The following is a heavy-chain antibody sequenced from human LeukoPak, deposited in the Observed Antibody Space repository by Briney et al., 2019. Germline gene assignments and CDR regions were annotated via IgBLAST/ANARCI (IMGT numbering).Heavy chain of an antibody. D-gene: IGHD6-19*01. J-gene: IGHJ5*02. CDR3: ARQYSSGWYGDDWFDP. V-gene: IGHV4-59*08. Sequence: SETLSLTCTVSGGSISSYYWSWIRQPPGKGLEWIGYIYYSGSTNSNPSLKSRVTISVDTSKNQFSLKLSSVTAADTAVYYCARQYSSGWYGDDWFDPWGQGTLVTVSS. CDR1: GGSISSYY. CDR2: IYYSGST.